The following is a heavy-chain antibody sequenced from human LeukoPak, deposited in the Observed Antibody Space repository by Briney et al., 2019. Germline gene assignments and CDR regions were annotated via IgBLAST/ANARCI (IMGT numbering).Heavy chain of an antibody. D-gene: IGHD1-26*01. J-gene: IGHJ6*02. CDR3: ARVGGSYSYGMDV. CDR2: TYYRSKWYI. Sequence: PSQTLSLTCAISGDSFSSNSVAWNWIRQSPSRGLEWLGRTYYRSKWYIEYAISVKSRITINSDTSKNQFSLQLNSVTLEDTAVYYCARVGGSYSYGMDVWGQGTTVTVSS. V-gene: IGHV6-1*01. CDR1: GDSFSSNSVA.